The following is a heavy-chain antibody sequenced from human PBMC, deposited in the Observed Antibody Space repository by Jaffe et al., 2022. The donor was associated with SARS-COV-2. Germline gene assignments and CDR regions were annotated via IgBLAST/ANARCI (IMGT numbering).Heavy chain of an antibody. CDR3: ANPSVGATTSDYYYGMDV. Sequence: EVQLLESGGGLVQPGGSLRLSCAASGFTFSSYAMSWVRQAPGKGLEWVSAISGSGGSTYYADSVKGRFTISRDNSKNTLYLQMNSLRAEDTAVYYCANPSVGATTSDYYYGMDVWGQGTTVTVSS. CDR1: GFTFSSYA. CDR2: ISGSGGST. D-gene: IGHD1-26*01. J-gene: IGHJ6*02. V-gene: IGHV3-23*01.